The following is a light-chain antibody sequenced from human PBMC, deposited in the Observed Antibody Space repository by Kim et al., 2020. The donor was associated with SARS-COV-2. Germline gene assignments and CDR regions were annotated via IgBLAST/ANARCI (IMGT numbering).Light chain of an antibody. Sequence: EIVLTQSPGTLSLSPGERATLSCRASQSVSSSYLAWYQQKPGQAPRLLIYGASSRAPGIPDRFSGSGSGTDFTLTISRLEPEDFAVYYCQQYVSSPPYTFGQGTKLEI. J-gene: IGKJ2*01. CDR3: QQYVSSPPYT. CDR2: GAS. V-gene: IGKV3-20*01. CDR1: QSVSSSY.